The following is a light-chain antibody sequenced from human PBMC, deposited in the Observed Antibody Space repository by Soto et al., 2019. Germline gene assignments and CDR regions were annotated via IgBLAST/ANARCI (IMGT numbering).Light chain of an antibody. V-gene: IGLV2-14*01. CDR1: SGDVGAYNY. CDR2: DVS. J-gene: IGLJ1*01. CDR3: SSFTNTYSYV. Sequence: QSELTQPASVSGSPGQSITISCTGTSGDVGAYNYVSWYQQHPGKAPRLMIYDVSSRPSGASNRFSGSKSGNTASLTISGLQPEDEADYYCSSFTNTYSYVFGTGTKLTVL.